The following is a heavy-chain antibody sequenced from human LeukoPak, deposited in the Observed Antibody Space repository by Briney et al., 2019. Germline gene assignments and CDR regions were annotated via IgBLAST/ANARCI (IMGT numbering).Heavy chain of an antibody. CDR3: ARHSQLLWFGELLPSDY. D-gene: IGHD3-10*01. CDR1: GGSFSGYY. J-gene: IGHJ4*02. CDR2: INHSGST. Sequence: SETLSLTCAVYGGSFSGYYWSWIRQPPGKGLEWIGEINHSGSTNYNPSLKSRVTISVDTSKNQFSLKLSSVTAADTAVYYCARHSQLLWFGELLPSDYWDQGTLVTVSS. V-gene: IGHV4-34*01.